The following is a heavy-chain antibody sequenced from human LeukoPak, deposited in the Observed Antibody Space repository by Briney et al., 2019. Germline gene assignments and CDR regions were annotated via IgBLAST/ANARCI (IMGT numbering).Heavy chain of an antibody. CDR3: AKDMGGQNRYGGVDY. D-gene: IGHD5-18*01. CDR1: GFTFSSYA. V-gene: IGHV3-23*01. Sequence: GGSLRLSCAASGFTFSSYAMSWVRQAPGKGLEWVSAISGSGGSTYYADSVKGRFTISRDNSKNTLYLQMNSLRAEDTAVYYCAKDMGGQNRYGGVDYWGQGTLVTVSS. J-gene: IGHJ4*02. CDR2: ISGSGGST.